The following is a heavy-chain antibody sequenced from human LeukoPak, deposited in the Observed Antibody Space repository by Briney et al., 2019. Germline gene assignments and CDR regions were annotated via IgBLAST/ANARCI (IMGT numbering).Heavy chain of an antibody. CDR1: GYTFTDYY. D-gene: IGHD3-10*01. CDR3: ARALLWFGDRTPYYYMDV. J-gene: IGHJ6*03. V-gene: IGHV1-2*02. Sequence: ASVKVSCKASGYTFTDYYMHWIRQAPGQGLEWMGWINPNSGGSNYAQKFQGRVTMTRDTSISTAYMELSRLRSDDTAVYYCARALLWFGDRTPYYYMDVWGKGTTVTVSS. CDR2: INPNSGGS.